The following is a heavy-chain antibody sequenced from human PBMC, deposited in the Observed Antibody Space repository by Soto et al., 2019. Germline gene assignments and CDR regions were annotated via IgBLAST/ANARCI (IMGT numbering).Heavy chain of an antibody. J-gene: IGHJ6*02. CDR3: ARGDPYYGMDV. Sequence: QVQLVESGGDVVQPGGSLRLSCAASGFTFSNYIFYWVRQAPGKGPEWVAAISYDGSNKQYADSVKGRFAISRDNPGNSLDLQMNRLRGDDTGLYYCARGDPYYGMDVWGQGTTVTVSS. CDR1: GFTFSNYI. CDR2: ISYDGSNK. V-gene: IGHV3-30*09.